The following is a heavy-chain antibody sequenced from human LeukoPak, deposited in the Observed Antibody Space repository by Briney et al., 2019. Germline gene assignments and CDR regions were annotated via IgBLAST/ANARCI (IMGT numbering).Heavy chain of an antibody. Sequence: KPSQTLSVICTVSGGSINSGSYYWGWIRQPAGKGVEWIGCIYTSGSTNYNPSLKSRVTISVDTSKNQFYLKLSSVTAADTAVYYCASGSSSSCGYYFDYWGQGTLVTVSS. V-gene: IGHV4-61*02. CDR1: GGSINSGSYY. J-gene: IGHJ4*02. D-gene: IGHD6-13*01. CDR3: ASGSSSSCGYYFDY. CDR2: IYTSGST.